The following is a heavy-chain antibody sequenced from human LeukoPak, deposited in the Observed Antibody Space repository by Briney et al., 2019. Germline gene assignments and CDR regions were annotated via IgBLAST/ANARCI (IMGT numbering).Heavy chain of an antibody. V-gene: IGHV3-64D*06. CDR1: GFTFSTYT. Sequence: GGSLRLSCSASGFTFSTYTMHWVRQAPGKGLEYVSAINNNGDNTYYTNSVKGRFTIPRDNSKSTVYLQMSSLRPEDTALYYCGEGLGLSCPGAWFDPWGQGILVTVSS. J-gene: IGHJ5*02. D-gene: IGHD3-10*01. CDR2: INNNGDNT. CDR3: GEGLGLSCPGAWFDP.